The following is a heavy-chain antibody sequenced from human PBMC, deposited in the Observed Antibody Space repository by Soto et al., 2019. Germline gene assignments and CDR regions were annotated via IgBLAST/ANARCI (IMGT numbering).Heavy chain of an antibody. D-gene: IGHD2-21*01. V-gene: IGHV3-23*01. J-gene: IGHJ6*02. Sequence: DVQLLESGGDLVQPGGSLRLSCIASGFTFRSYAMAWVRQAPGEDLEWVSAIGTSGTPTLYADSVKSRFSISRDDSRNTGSLQMNSLGGEDTAKYYCPRILWSSRRDALDIWGQGTTVTVPS. CDR3: PRILWSSRRDALDI. CDR1: GFTFRSYA. CDR2: IGTSGTPT.